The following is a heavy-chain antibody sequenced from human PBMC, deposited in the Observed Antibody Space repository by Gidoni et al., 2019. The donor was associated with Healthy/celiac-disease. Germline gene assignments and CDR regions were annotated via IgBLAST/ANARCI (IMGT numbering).Heavy chain of an antibody. Sequence: QVQLVQSGAEVKKPGSSVKVSCKASGGTFSSDTISWVRQAPGQGLEWMGRIIPILGIANYAQKFQSRVTITADKSTSTAYMELSSLRSEDTAVYYCARGPEYSSSGYYYYYYMDVWGKGTTVTVSS. J-gene: IGHJ6*03. D-gene: IGHD6-6*01. CDR1: GGTFSSDT. V-gene: IGHV1-69*02. CDR3: ARGPEYSSSGYYYYYYMDV. CDR2: IIPILGIA.